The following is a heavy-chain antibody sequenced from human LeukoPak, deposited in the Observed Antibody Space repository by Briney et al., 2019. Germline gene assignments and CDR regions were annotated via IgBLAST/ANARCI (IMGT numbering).Heavy chain of an antibody. Sequence: GASVKVSCKSSGYTFTTWYIHWVRQAPRQGLEWMGMINPSGGSTSFAQKFQGRVTMTSDTSTTTVYMELSSLRSEDTAVYYCVRNVGSGFDYWGQGTLVTVSS. CDR3: VRNVGSGFDY. CDR1: GYTFTTWY. CDR2: INPSGGST. V-gene: IGHV1-46*01. J-gene: IGHJ4*02. D-gene: IGHD1-1*01.